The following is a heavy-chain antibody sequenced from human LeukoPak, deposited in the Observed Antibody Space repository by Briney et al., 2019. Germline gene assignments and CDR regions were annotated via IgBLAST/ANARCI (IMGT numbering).Heavy chain of an antibody. CDR1: GYTFTSYG. CDR3: ARSYYGGKRGWFDP. Sequence: GPVKVSCKASGYTFTSYGISWVRQAPGQGLEWMGWIGAYNGNTNYAQKLQGRVTMTTDTSTSTAYMELRSLRSDDTAVYYCARSYYGGKRGWFDPWGQGTLVTVSS. CDR2: IGAYNGNT. D-gene: IGHD4-17*01. V-gene: IGHV1-18*01. J-gene: IGHJ5*02.